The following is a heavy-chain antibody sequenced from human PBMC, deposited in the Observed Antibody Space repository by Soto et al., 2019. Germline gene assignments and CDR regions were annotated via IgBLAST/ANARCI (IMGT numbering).Heavy chain of an antibody. V-gene: IGHV1-18*01. CDR2: ISAYNGNT. J-gene: IGHJ3*02. CDR1: GYTFTSYG. Sequence: ASVKVSCKASGYTFTSYGISWVRQAPGQGLEWMGWISAYNGNTNYAQKLQGRVTMTTDTSTSTAYMELRSLRSDDTAVYYCARGRYVDWSLMRNAFDIWGQGTMVTVSS. CDR3: ARGRYVDWSLMRNAFDI. D-gene: IGHD3-9*01.